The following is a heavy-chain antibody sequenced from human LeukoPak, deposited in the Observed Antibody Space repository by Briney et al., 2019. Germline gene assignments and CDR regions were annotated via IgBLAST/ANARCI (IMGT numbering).Heavy chain of an antibody. D-gene: IGHD1-26*01. CDR2: ITSSSSYI. Sequence: GGSLRLSCAASGFTFSSYWMHWVRQAPGKGLEWVSSITSSSSYIYYADSVKGRFTISRDNAKNSLYLQMDSLRVEDTAVYYCARDPYSGSYGPYYYYMDVWGKGTTVTISS. CDR3: ARDPYSGSYGPYYYYMDV. CDR1: GFTFSSYW. V-gene: IGHV3-21*06. J-gene: IGHJ6*03.